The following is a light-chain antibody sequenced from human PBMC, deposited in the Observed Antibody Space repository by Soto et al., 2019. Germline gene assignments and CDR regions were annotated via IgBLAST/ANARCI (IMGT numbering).Light chain of an antibody. CDR2: DAS. CDR1: QSVSSY. V-gene: IGKV3-11*01. Sequence: EIVLTQSPATLSLSPGERATLSCRASQSVSSYLAWYQQKPAQAPRLLIFDASNRATGIPARFSGSGFGTDFTLTISSLEPEDFAVYYCQQRSNWPLTFGGGTKVDI. J-gene: IGKJ4*01. CDR3: QQRSNWPLT.